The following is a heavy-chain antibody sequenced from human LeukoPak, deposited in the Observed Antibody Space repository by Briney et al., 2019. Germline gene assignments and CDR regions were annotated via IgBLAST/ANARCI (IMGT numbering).Heavy chain of an antibody. CDR3: AISYYYDSSGYYLLLSDY. CDR2: IIPILGIA. D-gene: IGHD3-22*01. J-gene: IGHJ4*02. V-gene: IGHV1-69*02. Sequence: SVKVFCKASGGTFSSYTISWVRQAPGQGLEWMGRIIPILGIANYAQKFQGRVTITADKSTSTAYMELSSLRSEDTAVYYCAISYYYDSSGYYLLLSDYWGQGTLVTVSS. CDR1: GGTFSSYT.